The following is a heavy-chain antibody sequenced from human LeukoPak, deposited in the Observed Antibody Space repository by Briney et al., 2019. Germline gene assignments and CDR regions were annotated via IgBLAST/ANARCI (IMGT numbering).Heavy chain of an antibody. CDR2: IYYTGST. Sequence: ASETLSLTCTISGDFISSHYWSWIRQPPGKGLEWIGYIYYTGSTNYNPSLKSRVTISIDTPKNQVSLKLSSVTAVDTALYYCVRSVSGWYGMDVWGQGTTVTVSS. CDR1: GDFISSHY. D-gene: IGHD6-25*01. V-gene: IGHV4-59*11. J-gene: IGHJ6*02. CDR3: VRSVSGWYGMDV.